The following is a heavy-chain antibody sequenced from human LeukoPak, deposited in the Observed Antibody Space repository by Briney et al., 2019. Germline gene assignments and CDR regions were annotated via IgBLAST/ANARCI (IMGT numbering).Heavy chain of an antibody. J-gene: IGHJ4*02. CDR2: FDPEDGET. D-gene: IGHD4-17*01. CDR3: ATGDSAANLDY. V-gene: IGHV1-24*01. CDR1: GYTLTELS. Sequence: ASVKVSCKVSGYTLTELSMHWVRQAPGKGLEWMGGFDPEDGETIYAQKFQGRVTMTKDTSTSTVYMELSSLRSEDTAVYYCATGDSAANLDYWGQGTLVTVSS.